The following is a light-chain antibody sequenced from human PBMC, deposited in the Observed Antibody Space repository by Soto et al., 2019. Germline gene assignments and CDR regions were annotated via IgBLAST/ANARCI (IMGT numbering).Light chain of an antibody. CDR1: SSDVGVYNH. V-gene: IGLV2-8*01. Sequence: QSALAQPPSASGSPGQSVTISCTGTSSDVGVYNHVSWYQQHPGKAPKLMIFEVTKRPSGVPDRFSGSKSGNTASLTVSGLQAEDEADYYCSSYAGSNSYVFGTGIKVTVL. J-gene: IGLJ1*01. CDR3: SSYAGSNSYV. CDR2: EVT.